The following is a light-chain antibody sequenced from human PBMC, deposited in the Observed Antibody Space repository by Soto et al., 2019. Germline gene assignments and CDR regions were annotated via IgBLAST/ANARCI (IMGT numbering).Light chain of an antibody. CDR2: AAS. CDR3: QQTYSNFVS. Sequence: DIQMTQSPSSLSASVGDRVTITCRASQSISTYLHWYQQKPGKAPNLLIYAASTLQSGVPSRFSGSGSGTDFTLTISSLQPEDFATYYCQQTYSNFVSFGGGTKVDIK. J-gene: IGKJ4*01. V-gene: IGKV1-39*01. CDR1: QSISTY.